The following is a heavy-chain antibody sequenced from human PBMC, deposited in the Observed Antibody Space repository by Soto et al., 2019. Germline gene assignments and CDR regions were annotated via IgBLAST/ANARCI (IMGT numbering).Heavy chain of an antibody. D-gene: IGHD6-13*01. Sequence: PSETLSLTCAVSGGCISSGGYSWSWIRQPPGKGLEWIGYIYHSGNTYYNPSLKSRVTISVDRSKNQFSLKLSSVIAADTAVYYCARPHSSSWYAPFDIWGQGPMVTVSS. CDR2: IYHSGNT. CDR1: GGCISSGGYS. CDR3: ARPHSSSWYAPFDI. V-gene: IGHV4-30-2*01. J-gene: IGHJ3*02.